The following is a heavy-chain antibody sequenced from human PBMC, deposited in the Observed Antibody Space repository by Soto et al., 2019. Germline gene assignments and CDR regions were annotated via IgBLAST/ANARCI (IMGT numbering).Heavy chain of an antibody. D-gene: IGHD3-22*01. Sequence: PSETLSLTCTVSGGSISSGGYYWSWIRQHPGKGLEWIGYIYYSGSTYYNPSLKSRVTISVDTSKNQFSLKLSSVTAADTAVYYCASTTIVPYYFDYWGQGTLVTVSS. J-gene: IGHJ4*02. V-gene: IGHV4-31*03. CDR2: IYYSGST. CDR1: GGSISSGGYY. CDR3: ASTTIVPYYFDY.